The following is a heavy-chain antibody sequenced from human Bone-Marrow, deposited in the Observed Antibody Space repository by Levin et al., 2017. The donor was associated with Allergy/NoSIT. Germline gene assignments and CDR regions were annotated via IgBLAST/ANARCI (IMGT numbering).Heavy chain of an antibody. V-gene: IGHV3-48*03. Sequence: PGGSLRLSCAASGFTFSSYEMNWVRQAPGKGLEWVSYISSSGSTIYYADSVKGRFTISRDNAKNSLYLQMNSLRAEDTAVYYCARVKGYCSSTSCYPDAFDIWGQGTMVTVSS. CDR2: ISSSGSTI. CDR3: ARVKGYCSSTSCYPDAFDI. CDR1: GFTFSSYE. J-gene: IGHJ3*02. D-gene: IGHD2-2*01.